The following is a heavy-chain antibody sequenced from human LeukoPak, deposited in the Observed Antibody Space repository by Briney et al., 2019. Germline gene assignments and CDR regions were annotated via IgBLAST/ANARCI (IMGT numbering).Heavy chain of an antibody. D-gene: IGHD3-22*01. CDR1: GHTFTGYY. CDR2: INPNSGGT. V-gene: IGHV1-2*06. J-gene: IGHJ4*02. Sequence: ASVKVSCKASGHTFTGYYMHWVRQAPGQGLEWMGRINPNSGGTNYAQKFQGRVTMTRDTSISTAYMELSRLRSDDTAVYYCARGGDYYDSSGYNKWGQGTLVTVSS. CDR3: ARGGDYYDSSGYNK.